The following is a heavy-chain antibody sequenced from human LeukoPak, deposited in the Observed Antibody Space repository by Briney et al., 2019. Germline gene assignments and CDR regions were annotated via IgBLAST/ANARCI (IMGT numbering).Heavy chain of an antibody. CDR1: GFTFSDYG. CDR3: ARRFREGYCSGGSCYSFGY. CDR2: IRSSSASI. D-gene: IGHD2-15*01. J-gene: IGHJ4*02. V-gene: IGHV3-48*01. Sequence: PGGSLRLSCAASGFTFSDYGMNWVRQAPGKGLEWVSHIRSSSASIYYADSVKGRFTISRDNAKNSLYLQMNSLRAEDTAVYYCARRFREGYCSGGSCYSFGYWGQGTLVTVSS.